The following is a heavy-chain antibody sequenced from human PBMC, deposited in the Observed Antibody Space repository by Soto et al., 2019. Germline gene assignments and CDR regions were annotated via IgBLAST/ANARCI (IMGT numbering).Heavy chain of an antibody. V-gene: IGHV4-59*01. D-gene: IGHD6-13*01. CDR2: IQYSGST. J-gene: IGHJ4*02. CDR3: ARTGGIANY. Sequence: QVQLQESGPGLVKPSETLSLTCTVSGDSINSYYWSWIRQPPGKGLEWIGYIQYSGSTSYHPSLNGRVTISIVTSKNQFSLKMSSVTAADTAVHYCARTGGIANYWGQGTLVTVSS. CDR1: GDSINSYY.